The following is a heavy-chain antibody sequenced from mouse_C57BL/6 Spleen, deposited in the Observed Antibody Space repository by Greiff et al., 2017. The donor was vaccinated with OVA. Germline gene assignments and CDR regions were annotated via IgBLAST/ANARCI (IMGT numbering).Heavy chain of an antibody. CDR3: TREGTYYGSREFAY. CDR2: IDPETGGT. V-gene: IGHV1-15*01. J-gene: IGHJ3*01. Sequence: QVQLQQSGAELVRPGASVTLSCKASGYTFTDYEMHWVKQTPVHGLEWIGAIDPETGGTAYNQKFKGKAILTADKSSSTAYMELRSLTSEDSAVYYCTREGTYYGSREFAYWGQGTLVTVSA. CDR1: GYTFTDYE. D-gene: IGHD1-1*01.